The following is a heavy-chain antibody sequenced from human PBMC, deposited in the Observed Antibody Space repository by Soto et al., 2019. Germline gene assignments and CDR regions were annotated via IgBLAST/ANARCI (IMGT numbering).Heavy chain of an antibody. Sequence: SETLSLTCAVSGGSISSSNWWSWVRQPPGKGLEWIGEIYHSGSTNYNPSLKSRVTISVDKSKNQFSLKLSSVTAADTAVYYCARDRGSSGWYGVYYYYGMDVWGQGTTVTVS. CDR1: GGSISSSNW. CDR2: IYHSGST. V-gene: IGHV4-4*02. CDR3: ARDRGSSGWYGVYYYYGMDV. D-gene: IGHD6-19*01. J-gene: IGHJ6*02.